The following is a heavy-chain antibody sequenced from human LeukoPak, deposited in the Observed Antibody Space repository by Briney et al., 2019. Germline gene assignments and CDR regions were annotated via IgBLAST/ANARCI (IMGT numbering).Heavy chain of an antibody. CDR1: GFTFSSYG. V-gene: IGHV3-30*18. D-gene: IGHD5-12*01. CDR2: ISYDGSNK. J-gene: IGHJ5*02. CDR3: AKRSIVATIRSGAHFDP. Sequence: TGGSLRLSCAASGFTFSSYGMHWVRQAPGKGLEWVAVISYDGSNKYYADSVKGRFTISRDNSKNTLYLQMNSLRAEDTAVYYCAKRSIVATIRSGAHFDPWGQGTLVTVSS.